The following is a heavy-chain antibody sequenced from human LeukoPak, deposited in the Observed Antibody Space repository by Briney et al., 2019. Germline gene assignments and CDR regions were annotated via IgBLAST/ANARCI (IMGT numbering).Heavy chain of an antibody. D-gene: IGHD3-10*01. J-gene: IGHJ4*02. V-gene: IGHV3-21*01. CDR2: ISSSSSYI. CDR3: ARGLYYYGSGSYWFFDY. CDR1: GFTFSSYS. Sequence: GGSLRLSCAASGFTFSSYSMNWVGQAPGKGLEWVSSISSSSSYIYYADSVKGRFTISRDNAKNSLYLQMNSLSAEDTAVYYCARGLYYYGSGSYWFFDYWGQGTLVTVSS.